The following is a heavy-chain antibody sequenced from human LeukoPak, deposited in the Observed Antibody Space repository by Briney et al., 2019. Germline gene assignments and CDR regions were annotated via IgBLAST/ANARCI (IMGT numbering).Heavy chain of an antibody. Sequence: KESGPTLVKPTQTVTLTCTFSGFSLSTSGVGVGWIRQPPGKALEWLALIYWNDDKRYSPSLKSRLTITKDTSKNQVVLTMTNMDPVDTATYYCAQIVPYCYHSSGYYYYFDYWGQGTLVTVSS. J-gene: IGHJ4*02. V-gene: IGHV2-5*01. CDR3: AQIVPYCYHSSGYYYYFDY. CDR1: GFSLSTSGVG. CDR2: IYWNDDK. D-gene: IGHD3-22*01.